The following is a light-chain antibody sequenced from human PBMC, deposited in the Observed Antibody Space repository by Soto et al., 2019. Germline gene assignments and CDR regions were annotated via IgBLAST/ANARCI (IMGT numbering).Light chain of an antibody. J-gene: IGKJ1*01. V-gene: IGKV1-5*03. CDR1: QTISSW. CDR2: QAS. CDR3: QHYGSYSEA. Sequence: DIQLTQSPSTLSGSVGDRVTSTCRASQTISSWLAWYQQKPGKAPKLLIYQASTLKSGVPARFSGSGSGTEFTLTISSLEPEDFAAYYCQHYGSYSEAFGQGTKVDIK.